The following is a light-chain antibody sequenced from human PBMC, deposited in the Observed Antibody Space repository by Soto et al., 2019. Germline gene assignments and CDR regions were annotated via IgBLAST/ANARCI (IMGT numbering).Light chain of an antibody. V-gene: IGLV2-11*01. CDR3: CSYAGSYSYV. J-gene: IGLJ1*01. Sequence: ALTQPRSVSGSPGQSVTISCTGTSSDVGGYNYVSWYQQHPGKAPKLMIYDVSKRPSGVPDRFSGSKSGNTASLTISGLQAEDEADYYCCSYAGSYSYVFGTGTKVTVL. CDR2: DVS. CDR1: SSDVGGYNY.